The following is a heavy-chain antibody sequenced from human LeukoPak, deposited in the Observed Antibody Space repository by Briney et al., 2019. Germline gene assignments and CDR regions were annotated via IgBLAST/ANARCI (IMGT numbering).Heavy chain of an antibody. Sequence: SETLSLTCTVSGGSISSSSYYWGWIRQPPGKGLECIGSIYYSGSTYYNPSLKSRVTISVDKSKNQFSLKLSSVTAADTAVYYCARDPRYSYGYDRSGYWGQGTLVTVSS. D-gene: IGHD5-18*01. V-gene: IGHV4-39*07. J-gene: IGHJ4*02. CDR3: ARDPRYSYGYDRSGY. CDR1: GGSISSSSYY. CDR2: IYYSGST.